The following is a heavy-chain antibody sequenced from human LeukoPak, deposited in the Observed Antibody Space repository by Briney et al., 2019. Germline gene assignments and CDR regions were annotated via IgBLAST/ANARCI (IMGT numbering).Heavy chain of an antibody. CDR1: GGSISSYY. CDR2: IYSSVST. CDR3: ARRAVAENYFDY. J-gene: IGHJ4*02. Sequence: SETLSLTCTVSGGSISSYYWTWIRQPPGKGLEWIGYIYSSVSTNYNPSFKSRVTISVDTSKNQFSLKLSSVTAADTAVYYCARRAVAENYFDYWGQGTLVTVSS. V-gene: IGHV4-59*08. D-gene: IGHD6-19*01.